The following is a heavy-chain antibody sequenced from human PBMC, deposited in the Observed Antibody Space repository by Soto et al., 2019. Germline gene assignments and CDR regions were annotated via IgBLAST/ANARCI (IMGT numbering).Heavy chain of an antibody. Sequence: SETLSLTCTVSGGSISSYYWSWIRQPPGKGLEWIGYIYYSGSTNYNPSLKSRVTISVDTSKNQFSLKLRAFTAADTAVYYCARIGVDSRIGYCSGGSCHFDYWGQGTLVTVSS. CDR2: IYYSGST. J-gene: IGHJ4*02. V-gene: IGHV4-59*01. CDR1: GGSISSYY. D-gene: IGHD2-15*01. CDR3: ARIGVDSRIGYCSGGSCHFDY.